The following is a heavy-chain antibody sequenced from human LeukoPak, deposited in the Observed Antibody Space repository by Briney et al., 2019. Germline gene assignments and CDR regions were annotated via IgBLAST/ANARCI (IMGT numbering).Heavy chain of an antibody. CDR3: AKDSSSGSLDY. J-gene: IGHJ4*02. V-gene: IGHV3-9*03. Sequence: PGGSLRLSCAASGFTFDDYAMHWVRQAPGKGLEWVSGISWNSGSIGYADSVKGRFTISRDNAKNSLYLQMNSLRAEDMALYYCAKDSSSGSLDYWGQGTLVTVSS. CDR1: GFTFDDYA. CDR2: ISWNSGSI. D-gene: IGHD3-22*01.